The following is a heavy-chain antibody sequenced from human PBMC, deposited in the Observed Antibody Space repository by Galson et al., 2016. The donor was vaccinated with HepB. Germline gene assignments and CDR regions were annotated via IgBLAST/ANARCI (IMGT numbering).Heavy chain of an antibody. Sequence: SVKVSCKASGDTFTSYDINWVRQATGQGLEWMGWLNPNSGNTDYAQKFQGRVTMTGNTSISTAYMELSSLRSEDTAVYYCARVLRYFDWLLSGDHYYGMDVWGQATTVTVSS. CDR3: ARVLRYFDWLLSGDHYYGMDV. D-gene: IGHD3-9*01. CDR2: LNPNSGNT. J-gene: IGHJ6*02. V-gene: IGHV1-8*01. CDR1: GDTFTSYD.